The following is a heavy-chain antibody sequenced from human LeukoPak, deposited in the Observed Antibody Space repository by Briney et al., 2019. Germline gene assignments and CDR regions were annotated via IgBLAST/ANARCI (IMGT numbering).Heavy chain of an antibody. CDR2: ISSSSSTI. D-gene: IGHD4-11*01. J-gene: IGHJ6*03. V-gene: IGHV3-48*01. CDR3: AREAVRGNYYYYYMDV. Sequence: PGGSLRLSCAASGFTFSSYSMNWVRQAPGKGLEWVSYISSSSSTIYYAGSVKGRFTISRDNAKNSLYLQMNSLRAEDTAVYYCAREAVRGNYYYYYMDVWGKGTTVTVSS. CDR1: GFTFSSYS.